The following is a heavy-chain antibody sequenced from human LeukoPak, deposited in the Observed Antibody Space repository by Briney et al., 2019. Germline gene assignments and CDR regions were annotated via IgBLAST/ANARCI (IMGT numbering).Heavy chain of an antibody. D-gene: IGHD1-14*01. J-gene: IGHJ4*02. Sequence: NPSETLSLTCTVSGGSINSYYWSWVRQPPGKGLEWVGYFYYTGSTSYNLSLKSRVIISGYTSKNQCSLKLSSVTAADTAVYYCASVPRTTGYFGSWGQGTLVTVSS. CDR2: FYYTGST. V-gene: IGHV4-59*01. CDR1: GGSINSYY. CDR3: ASVPRTTGYFGS.